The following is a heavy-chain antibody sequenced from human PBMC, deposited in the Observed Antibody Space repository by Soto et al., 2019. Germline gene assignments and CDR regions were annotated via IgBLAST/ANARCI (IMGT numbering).Heavy chain of an antibody. CDR3: APYKYTSIGDWFDP. Sequence: QLQLQKSGPGLVKPSETLSLTCTVSGGSISRSNYYWGWIRQPPGKGLEWIGSIYHSGSTYYNPSLKSRVTISVDTSKNQFSLKLSSVTAADTAVYYCAPYKYTSIGDWFDPWGQGTLVTVSS. CDR1: GGSISRSNYY. J-gene: IGHJ5*02. CDR2: IYHSGST. V-gene: IGHV4-39*01. D-gene: IGHD6-13*01.